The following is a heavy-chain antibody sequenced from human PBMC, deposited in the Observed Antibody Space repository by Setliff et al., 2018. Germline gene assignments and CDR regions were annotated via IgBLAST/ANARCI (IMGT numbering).Heavy chain of an antibody. D-gene: IGHD2-2*01. CDR2: NSV. CDR3: ARGPPDFVVVPAAAKFDY. V-gene: IGHV1-18*01. Sequence: ASVKVSCKASGYTFRSYAMNWVRQAPGQGLEWMGWNSVYARRFQGRVTMTIDTPTSTAYMELRSLRSDDTAVYYCARGPPDFVVVPAAAKFDYWGQGTLVTVSS. J-gene: IGHJ4*02. CDR1: GYTFRSYA.